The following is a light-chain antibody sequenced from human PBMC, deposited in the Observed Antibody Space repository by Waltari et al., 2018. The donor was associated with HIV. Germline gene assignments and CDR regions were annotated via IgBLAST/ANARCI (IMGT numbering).Light chain of an antibody. CDR2: ENT. Sequence: SNVLTQPPSVSVAPGQTARTPCGENHIVFNSVHWYQQKPGQAPVLVVYENTDRPSGIPERFSGSNSGKTATLTIRGVEAGDEADYYCQVWDTSRKWVFGGGTKLTVL. J-gene: IGLJ3*02. CDR1: HIVFNS. V-gene: IGLV3-21*02. CDR3: QVWDTSRKWV.